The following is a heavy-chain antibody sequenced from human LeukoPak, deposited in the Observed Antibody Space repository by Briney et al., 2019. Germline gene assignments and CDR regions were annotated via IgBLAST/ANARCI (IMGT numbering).Heavy chain of an antibody. CDR1: GGSISSGGYY. CDR2: IYYSGST. V-gene: IGHV4-31*03. J-gene: IGHJ4*02. D-gene: IGHD1-26*01. Sequence: SETLSLTCTVSGGSISSGGYYWSWIRQHPGKGLEWIGYIYYSGSTYYNPSLKSRVTISVDTSKNQFSLKLSSVTAADTAVHYCARDSGSYSANYFDYWGQGTLVTVSS. CDR3: ARDSGSYSANYFDY.